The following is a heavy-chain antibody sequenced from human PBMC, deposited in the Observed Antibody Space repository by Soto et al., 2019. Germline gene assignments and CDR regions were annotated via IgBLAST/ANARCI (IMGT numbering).Heavy chain of an antibody. D-gene: IGHD2-15*01. J-gene: IGHJ4*02. Sequence: QVQLVQSVAEVKKPGSSVKVSCKASGGTFSIYSINWVRQAPGQGLEWMGEIISIFGTANYAQKLQGRVAITADEPTSPASMPPRSLRSEDTGVYYCARAGGRHFGGIEHWGQGNLVSVSS. CDR3: ARAGGRHFGGIEH. CDR1: GGTFSIYS. V-gene: IGHV1-69*01. CDR2: IISIFGTA.